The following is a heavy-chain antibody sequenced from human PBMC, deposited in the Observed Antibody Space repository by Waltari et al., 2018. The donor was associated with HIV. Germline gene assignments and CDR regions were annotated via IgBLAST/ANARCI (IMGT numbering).Heavy chain of an antibody. CDR1: VFTFSSYA. V-gene: IGHV3-30*18. D-gene: IGHD6-19*01. J-gene: IGHJ4*02. Sequence: QVQLVESGGGVVQPGRSLRLPCSASVFTFSSYAMHWVRQDPGKGLEWVAVISYYGDNKYYADSVKGRFTISRDNSKNTLYLQMNSLRAEDTAVYYCAKGASGWSPGYWGQGTLVTVSS. CDR2: ISYYGDNK. CDR3: AKGASGWSPGY.